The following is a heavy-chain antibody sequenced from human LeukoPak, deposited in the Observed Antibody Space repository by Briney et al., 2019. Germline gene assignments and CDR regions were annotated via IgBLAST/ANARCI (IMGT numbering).Heavy chain of an antibody. Sequence: PGGSLRLSCAASGFTFDDYAMHWVRHAPGKGLEWVSGISWNSGSIGYVDSVKGRFTISRDNAKNSLYLQMNSLRAEDTALYYCAKDISPGYYDSSGYYSFMPGYWGQGTLVTVSS. D-gene: IGHD3-22*01. CDR1: GFTFDDYA. V-gene: IGHV3-9*01. CDR3: AKDISPGYYDSSGYYSFMPGY. J-gene: IGHJ4*02. CDR2: ISWNSGSI.